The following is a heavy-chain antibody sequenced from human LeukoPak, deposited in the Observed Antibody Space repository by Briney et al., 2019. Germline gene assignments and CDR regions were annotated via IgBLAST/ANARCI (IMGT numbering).Heavy chain of an antibody. Sequence: GSLRLSCAASGFTFSSSGMHWVRQAPGKGLEWVAVISYAGSNIYYADSVKGRSTISRDNSKNTLYLQMNSLRAEDTAVYYCAGGYGMDVWGQGTTVTVSS. CDR3: AGGYGMDV. CDR2: ISYAGSNI. CDR1: GFTFSSSG. V-gene: IGHV3-30*03. J-gene: IGHJ6*02.